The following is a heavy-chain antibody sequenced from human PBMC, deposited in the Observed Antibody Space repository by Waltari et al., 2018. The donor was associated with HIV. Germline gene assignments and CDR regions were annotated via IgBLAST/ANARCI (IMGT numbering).Heavy chain of an antibody. J-gene: IGHJ4*02. Sequence: EVQLVESGGGLVQPGRSLRLSCAASGFTLGDDAMSWVRQAPGKGLEWVGFIRSKAYGGTTEYAASVKGRFTISRDDSKSIAYLQMNSLKTEDTAVYYCIRDRVVAGTVYWGQGTLVTVSS. D-gene: IGHD6-19*01. CDR2: IRSKAYGGTT. CDR1: GFTLGDDA. CDR3: IRDRVVAGTVY. V-gene: IGHV3-49*04.